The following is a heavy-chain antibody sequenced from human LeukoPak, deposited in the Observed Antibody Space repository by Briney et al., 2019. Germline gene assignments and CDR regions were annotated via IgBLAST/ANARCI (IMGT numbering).Heavy chain of an antibody. J-gene: IGHJ6*03. V-gene: IGHV5-51*01. D-gene: IGHD2-8*01. CDR2: IYPDDSDT. Sequence: PGESLKISCKGSGYSFTSYWIGWVRQMPGKGLEWMGIIYPDDSDTKYSPSFQGQVTISADKSISTAYLQWSSLKASDTAMYYCARLAFCTNGVCFSNYYYSMDVWGRGTKVTVSS. CDR3: ARLAFCTNGVCFSNYYYSMDV. CDR1: GYSFTSYW.